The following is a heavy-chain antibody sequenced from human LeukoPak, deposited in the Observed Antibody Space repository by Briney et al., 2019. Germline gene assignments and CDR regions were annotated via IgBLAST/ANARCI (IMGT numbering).Heavy chain of an antibody. CDR2: IYSGGST. Sequence: SETLSLTCTVSGGSISSSSSYWGWIRQPPGKGLEWIGNIYSGGSTYYNPSLKSRVTISVDTSKNQFSLKLSSVTAADTAVYYCARFFAGQANPWGQGTLVTVSS. CDR1: GGSISSSSSY. V-gene: IGHV4-39*07. CDR3: ARFFAGQANP. D-gene: IGHD1-26*01. J-gene: IGHJ5*02.